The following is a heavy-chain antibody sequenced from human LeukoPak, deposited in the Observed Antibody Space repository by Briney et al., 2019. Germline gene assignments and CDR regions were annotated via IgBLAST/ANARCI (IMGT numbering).Heavy chain of an antibody. CDR3: ARTGTTSWFDP. CDR1: GGSINSGGYY. V-gene: IGHV4-61*02. J-gene: IGHJ5*02. CDR2: IYTSGST. Sequence: PSETLSLTCNVSGGSINSGGYYWSWIRQPAGKGLEWIGRIYTSGSTNYNPSLKSRVTMSVDTSKNQFSLKLSSVTAADTAVYYCARTGTTSWFDPWGQGTLVTVSS. D-gene: IGHD1-1*01.